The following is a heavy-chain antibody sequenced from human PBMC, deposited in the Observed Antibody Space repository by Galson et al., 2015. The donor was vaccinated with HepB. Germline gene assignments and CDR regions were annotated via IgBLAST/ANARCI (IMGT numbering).Heavy chain of an antibody. CDR3: ARGANRGASELDY. D-gene: IGHD1-26*01. Sequence: SLRLSCAASTFIFSTYSMNWVRQAPGKGLEWVSLIYSGGSTFYADSVKGRFTISRHTPKNTLYLQMNTLRAEDTAVYYCARGANRGASELDYWGQGTLVTVSS. J-gene: IGHJ4*02. CDR2: IYSGGST. CDR1: TFIFSTYS. V-gene: IGHV3-53*04.